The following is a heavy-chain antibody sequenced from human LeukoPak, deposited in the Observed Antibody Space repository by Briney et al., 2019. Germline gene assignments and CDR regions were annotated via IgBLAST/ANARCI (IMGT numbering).Heavy chain of an antibody. CDR1: GYSISSPYY. CDR3: ARNSNY. Sequence: SETLSLTCTVSGYSISSPYYGGGIRQPPGKGLEWIGIIYHSGNTYYNASLKSRVTIAADTSKNQFSLKLSSVTAADTAVYYCARNSNYWGQGMLVTVSS. J-gene: IGHJ4*02. CDR2: IYHSGNT. D-gene: IGHD4-23*01. V-gene: IGHV4-38-2*02.